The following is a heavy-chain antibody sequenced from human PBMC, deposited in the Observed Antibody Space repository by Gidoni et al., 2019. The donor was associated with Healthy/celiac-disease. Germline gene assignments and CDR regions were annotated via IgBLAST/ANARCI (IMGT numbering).Heavy chain of an antibody. D-gene: IGHD6-13*01. J-gene: IGHJ6*02. CDR3: ARGQQLSPYYYYDGMDV. V-gene: IGHV5-10-1*03. CDR1: GYSFTTSW. Sequence: EVQLVQSGAAVTKPGESLRISCKGSGYSFTTSWISWVRQMPGKGLEWMGRIDPSDSYTNNSTYFQGHVTISAEKAISTAYLQWSRLKASDTAMYYCARGQQLSPYYYYDGMDVWGQGTTVTVSS. CDR2: IDPSDSYT.